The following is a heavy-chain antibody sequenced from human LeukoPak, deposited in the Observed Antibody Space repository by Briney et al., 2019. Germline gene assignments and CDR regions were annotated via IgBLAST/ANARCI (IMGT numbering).Heavy chain of an antibody. V-gene: IGHV4-39*07. Sequence: PSETLSLTCTVSGGSITNTNYYWAWIRQPPGEGLEWIGSVYHSGITYYTPSLKSRVSISVDTSKNQFSLKVTSVTAADTAVYYCAREWQYQFDYWGQGSLDTISS. CDR2: VYHSGIT. D-gene: IGHD4-11*01. CDR3: AREWQYQFDY. J-gene: IGHJ4*02. CDR1: GGSITNTNYY.